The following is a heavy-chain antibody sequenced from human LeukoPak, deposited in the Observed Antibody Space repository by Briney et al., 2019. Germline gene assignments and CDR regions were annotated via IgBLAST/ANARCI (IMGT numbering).Heavy chain of an antibody. Sequence: PGGSLRLSCAASGFTFSSYAMSWVRQAPGKGLEWIGEINHSGSTNYNPSLKSRVTISVDTSKNQFSLKLSSVTAADTAVYYCARDYDYYYYMDVWGKGTTVTVSS. CDR3: ARDYDYYYYMDV. V-gene: IGHV4-34*01. CDR2: INHSGST. J-gene: IGHJ6*03. CDR1: GFTFSSYA.